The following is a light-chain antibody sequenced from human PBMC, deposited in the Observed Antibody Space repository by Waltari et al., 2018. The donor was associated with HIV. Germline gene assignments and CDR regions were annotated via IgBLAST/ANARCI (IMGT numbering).Light chain of an antibody. CDR2: DAS. J-gene: IGKJ1*01. V-gene: IGKV3-15*01. Sequence: IVMTQSPATLSVSPGERATLSCRAGQSISNNLAWYQQEPGQAPKLLIYDASTRATGIPARFSGSGSGTLFTLTISSLQSGDFAVYYCQQYHNWPPWTFGQGTKVEIK. CDR3: QQYHNWPPWT. CDR1: QSISNN.